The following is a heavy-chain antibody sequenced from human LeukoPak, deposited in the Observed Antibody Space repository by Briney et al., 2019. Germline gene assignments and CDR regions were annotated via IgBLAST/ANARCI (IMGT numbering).Heavy chain of an antibody. Sequence: GGSLRLSCEASGYTFKTYAMSWVRQAPGKGLEWVSTISTSGATTYYADSVRGRFTISRDNSKNTLFQPVNTLYLQFNNLRVEDTAVYYCAKGMAVAGTFYYYMDLWGKGTTVTVSS. CDR1: GYTFKTYA. CDR2: ISTSGATT. J-gene: IGHJ6*03. CDR3: AKGMAVAGTFYYYMDL. V-gene: IGHV3-23*01. D-gene: IGHD6-19*01.